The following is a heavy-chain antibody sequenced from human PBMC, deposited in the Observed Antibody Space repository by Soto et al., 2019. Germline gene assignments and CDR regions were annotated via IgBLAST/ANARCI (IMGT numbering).Heavy chain of an antibody. V-gene: IGHV4-39*06. Sequence: SETLSLTCTVSGGSVNHNAYSWTWIRQPPGKGLEWIGVINHSGSTNNNPSLKSRVTISVDKSRNQFALMLTFVTAADTAVYYCARHHYYSNHYYYGMDVWGQGTTVTVSS. J-gene: IGHJ6*02. CDR2: INHSGST. CDR3: ARHHYYSNHYYYGMDV. D-gene: IGHD4-4*01. CDR1: GGSVNHNAYS.